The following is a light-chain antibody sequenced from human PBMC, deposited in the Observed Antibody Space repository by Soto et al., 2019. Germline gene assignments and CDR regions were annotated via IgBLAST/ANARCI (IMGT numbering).Light chain of an antibody. J-gene: IGLJ2*01. CDR1: SSDFGSYHS. CDR2: DVS. CDR3: SSYTSITTVL. V-gene: IGLV2-14*01. Sequence: QSVLTQPASVPGSPGQSITISCTGTSSDFGSYHSVSWYQQHPGKAPKLMIFDVSYRPSGVSNRFSGSKSGNTASLTISGLQPEDEADYYCSSYTSITTVLFGGGTKLTV.